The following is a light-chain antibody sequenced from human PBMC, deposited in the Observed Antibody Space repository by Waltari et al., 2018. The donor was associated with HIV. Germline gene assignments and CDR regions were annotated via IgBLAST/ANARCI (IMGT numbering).Light chain of an antibody. CDR2: RNN. CDR3: AAWDDSLSGRV. J-gene: IGLJ3*02. CDR1: SSNIGRNY. V-gene: IGLV1-47*01. Sequence: QSVLTQPPSASGTPGQNVTISCSGSSSNIGRNYVYWYQQLPGRAPKLLIYRNNQRPSGVPDRFSGSKSGTSASLAISGLRSEDEADYYCAAWDDSLSGRVFGGGTKLTVL.